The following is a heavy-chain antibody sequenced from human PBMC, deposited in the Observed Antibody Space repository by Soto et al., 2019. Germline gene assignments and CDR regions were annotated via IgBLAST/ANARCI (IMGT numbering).Heavy chain of an antibody. Sequence: QGQLQESGPGLVKPSETLSLTCTVSGGSISSYYWSWIRQPPGKGLEWIGYIYYTGSTNYNPSLRSRVTISVDTSKNQFSLKLSSVTAADTAEYYCARLDSGDYVNPFDYWGQGTLVTVSS. CDR2: IYYTGST. CDR1: GGSISSYY. V-gene: IGHV4-59*01. J-gene: IGHJ4*02. CDR3: ARLDSGDYVNPFDY. D-gene: IGHD4-17*01.